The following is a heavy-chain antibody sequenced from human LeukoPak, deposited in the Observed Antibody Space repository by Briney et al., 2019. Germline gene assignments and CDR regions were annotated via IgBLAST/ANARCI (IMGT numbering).Heavy chain of an antibody. Sequence: PSETLSLTCTVSGGSMTNYYWSWIRQPPGKGLEWIGYIHYSGTTDYTPSLRSRVMISVDTSRNQFSLRLSSVTAADTAVYYCARRNGFDIWGQGTVVTVSS. CDR1: GGSMTNYY. V-gene: IGHV4-59*01. CDR2: IHYSGTT. J-gene: IGHJ3*02. CDR3: ARRNGFDI.